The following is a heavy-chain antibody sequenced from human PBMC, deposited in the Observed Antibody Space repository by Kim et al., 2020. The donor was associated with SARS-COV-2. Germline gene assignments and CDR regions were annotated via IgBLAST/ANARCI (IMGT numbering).Heavy chain of an antibody. Sequence: GGSLRLSCAASGFTFDDYAMHWVRQAPGKGLEWVSGISWNSGSIGYADSVKGRFTISRDNAKNSLYLQMNSLRAEDTALYYCAKFAGGSYKWGQGTLVTVAS. J-gene: IGHJ4*02. CDR3: AKFAGGSYK. V-gene: IGHV3-9*01. D-gene: IGHD2-8*02. CDR1: GFTFDDYA. CDR2: ISWNSGSI.